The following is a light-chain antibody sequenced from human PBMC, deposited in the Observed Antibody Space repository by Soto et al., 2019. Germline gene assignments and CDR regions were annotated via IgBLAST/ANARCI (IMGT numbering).Light chain of an antibody. CDR3: QQYGSLIT. CDR2: GSF. CDR1: QSVSSSY. J-gene: IGKJ5*01. Sequence: EIVMTQSPATLSVSPGQRATRSCGASQSVSSSYLAWYQQKSGQAPRLLIYGSFSRATGIPDRFSGSGSGTDFTLTISRLEPEDFAVYYCQQYGSLITFGQGARLEI. V-gene: IGKV3-20*01.